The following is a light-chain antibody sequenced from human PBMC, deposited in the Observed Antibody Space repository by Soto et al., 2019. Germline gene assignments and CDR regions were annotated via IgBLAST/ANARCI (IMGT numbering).Light chain of an antibody. V-gene: IGLV2-14*01. CDR1: ISDVGGYNY. J-gene: IGLJ1*01. Sequence: QSALTQPASVSGSPGQSITISCTGTISDVGGYNYVSWYQQHPGKASKLMIYEVSNRPSGVSNRFSGSKSGNTASLTISGLQAEDEADYYCSSYTSGSTFYVFGTGTKLTVL. CDR3: SSYTSGSTFYV. CDR2: EVS.